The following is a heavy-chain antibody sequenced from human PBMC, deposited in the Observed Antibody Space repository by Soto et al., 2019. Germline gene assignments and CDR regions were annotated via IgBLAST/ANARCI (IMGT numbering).Heavy chain of an antibody. Sequence: QLQLQESGPGLVKPSETLSLTCTVSGGSISSSSYYWGWIRQPPGKGLEWIGSIYYSGSTYYNPSLNSRVTISVDTSKNQFSLKLSSVTAADTAVYYCARQGIVVVVAATPDWFDPWGQGTLVTVSS. J-gene: IGHJ5*02. D-gene: IGHD2-15*01. CDR3: ARQGIVVVVAATPDWFDP. CDR2: IYYSGST. V-gene: IGHV4-39*01. CDR1: GGSISSSSYY.